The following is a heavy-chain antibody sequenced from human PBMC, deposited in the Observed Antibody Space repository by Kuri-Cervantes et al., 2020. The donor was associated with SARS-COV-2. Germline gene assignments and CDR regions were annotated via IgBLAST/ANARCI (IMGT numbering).Heavy chain of an antibody. CDR3: ARPAAGPPPGHWSGYYASGWFDP. J-gene: IGHJ5*02. CDR2: IYYSGST. CDR1: GVSISSYY. D-gene: IGHD3-3*01. Sequence: SETLSLTCTVSGVSISSYYWSWIRQPPGKGLEWIGYIYYSGSTNYNPSLKSRVTISVDTSKNQFSMKLSSVTAADTAVYYCARPAAGPPPGHWSGYYASGWFDPWGQGTLVTVSS. V-gene: IGHV4-59*08.